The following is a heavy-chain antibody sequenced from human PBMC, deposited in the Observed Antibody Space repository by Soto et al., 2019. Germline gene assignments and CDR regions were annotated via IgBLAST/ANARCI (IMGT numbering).Heavy chain of an antibody. CDR3: ARGSYSYGFNWFDP. J-gene: IGHJ5*02. CDR2: MNPNSGNT. D-gene: IGHD5-18*01. V-gene: IGHV1-8*01. Sequence: WASVKVSCKASGYTFTSYDINWVRQATGQGLEWMGWMNPNSGNTGYAQKFQGRVTMTRNTSISTAYMELSSLRSEDTVVYYCARGSYSYGFNWFDPWGQGTLVTVSS. CDR1: GYTFTSYD.